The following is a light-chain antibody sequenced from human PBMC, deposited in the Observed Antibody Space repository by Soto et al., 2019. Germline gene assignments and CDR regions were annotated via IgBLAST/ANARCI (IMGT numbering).Light chain of an antibody. CDR3: MRALLTPLT. J-gene: IGKJ4*01. CDR1: QSLLYSNGNNY. V-gene: IGKV2-28*01. CDR2: MAS. Sequence: EIVMTQSPLSLPVTPGEPASISCRSSQSLLYSNGNNYLAWYRQKPGQSPQLLTYMASHRASGGPDRLSGSGSGTVFTLKISRVEAEYVGVYFCMRALLTPLTFGGGTKVEIK.